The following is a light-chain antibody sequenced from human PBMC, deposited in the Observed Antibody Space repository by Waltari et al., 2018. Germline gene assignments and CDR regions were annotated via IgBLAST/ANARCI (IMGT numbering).Light chain of an antibody. J-gene: IGKJ5*01. CDR2: LGS. CDR1: QSLLHSDGYNY. Sequence: DIVMTQSPLSLPVTPGEPASLSCRSSQSLLHSDGYNYLDWYRQKPGQSPQLLIYLGSNRASGLPDRFSGSGSGTDFTLKISRVEAEDVGVYYCMQALQTPFTFGQGTRLEIK. V-gene: IGKV2-28*01. CDR3: MQALQTPFT.